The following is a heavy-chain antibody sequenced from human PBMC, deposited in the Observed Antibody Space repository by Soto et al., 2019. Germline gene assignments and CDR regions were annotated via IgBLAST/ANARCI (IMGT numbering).Heavy chain of an antibody. V-gene: IGHV4-30-2*01. CDR1: GGSISSGGYS. J-gene: IGHJ5*02. CDR3: ARDTTGIAVAGTGWFDP. CDR2: IYHSGST. D-gene: IGHD6-19*01. Sequence: PSETLSLTCAVSGGSISSGGYSWSWIRQPPGKGLEWIGDIYHSGSTYYNPSLKSRVTISIDKSKNQFSLKLSSVTAADTAVYYCARDTTGIAVAGTGWFDPWGQGTLVTVS.